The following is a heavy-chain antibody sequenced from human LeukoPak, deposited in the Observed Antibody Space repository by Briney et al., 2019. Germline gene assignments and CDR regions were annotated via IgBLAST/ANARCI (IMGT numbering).Heavy chain of an antibody. CDR1: GFTFSSYS. J-gene: IGHJ4*02. CDR2: ISSSSSYI. Sequence: GGSLRLSCAAPGFTFSSYSMNWVRQAPGKGLEWVSSISSSSSYIYYADSVKGRFTISRDNAKNSLYLQMNSLRAEDTAVYYCARDIVVVPAFDYWGQGTLVTVSS. V-gene: IGHV3-21*01. CDR3: ARDIVVVPAFDY. D-gene: IGHD2-2*01.